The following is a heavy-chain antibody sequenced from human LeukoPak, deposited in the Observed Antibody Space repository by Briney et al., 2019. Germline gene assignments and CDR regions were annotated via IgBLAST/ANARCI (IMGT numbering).Heavy chain of an antibody. D-gene: IGHD5-18*01. CDR2: IKSKADGETT. CDR1: GSGFPFTNAW. J-gene: IGHJ4*02. CDR3: TTVGIWNMVTGEDH. Sequence: PGGSLRLSCAVSGSGFPFTNAWTGCVRQAPGKGLESVCQIKSKADGETTDYAAPVKGRFTLLRDDSENTLYLQLNSLKTEDTAVYYCTTVGIWNMVTGEDHWGQGTLVAVSS. V-gene: IGHV3-15*01.